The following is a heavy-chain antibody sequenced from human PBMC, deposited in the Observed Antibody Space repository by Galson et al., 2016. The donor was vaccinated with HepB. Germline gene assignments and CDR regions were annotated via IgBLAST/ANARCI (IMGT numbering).Heavy chain of an antibody. D-gene: IGHD1-14*01. V-gene: IGHV2-70*04. J-gene: IGHJ4*02. CDR2: IDWDDDK. CDR1: GFSLSSTGMR. Sequence: PALVKPTQTLTLTCTFSGFSLSSTGMRVSWIRQPPGKALEWLARIDWDDDKFYSTSLKTRLTISKDTSKNQVVLTVTSMDPVDTATYYCARTDGTYFDYWGQGTLVTVSS. CDR3: ARTDGTYFDY.